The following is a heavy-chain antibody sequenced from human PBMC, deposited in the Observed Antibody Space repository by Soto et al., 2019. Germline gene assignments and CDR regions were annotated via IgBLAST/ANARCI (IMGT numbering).Heavy chain of an antibody. CDR3: ARGGGKAKLDY. CDR1: GYTFTSDA. CDR2: ISAYNGKT. D-gene: IGHD3-16*01. J-gene: IGHJ4*02. Sequence: QVQLVQSGAEVKKPGASVKVSCKASGYTFTSDAFRWVRQAPGQGLEWMGWISAYNGKTKYVQKLQGRVTMTTDTSTTTAYMELRSLRSDDTAVYYCARGGGKAKLDYWGQGTLVTVSS. V-gene: IGHV1-18*01.